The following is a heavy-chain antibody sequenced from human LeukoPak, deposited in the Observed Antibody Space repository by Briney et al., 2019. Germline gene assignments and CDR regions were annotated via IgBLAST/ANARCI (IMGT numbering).Heavy chain of an antibody. CDR1: GYTFTTYD. D-gene: IGHD2-2*02. V-gene: IGHV1-8*03. CDR3: VRVVPAGILKDDAFDI. J-gene: IGHJ3*02. CDR2: MNPNSGNT. Sequence: ASVKVSCKASGYTFTTYDINWVRQATGQGLEWRGWMNPNSGNTGYAQKFQGRVTITRDTSISTAYMELSSLRSEDTAVYYCVRVVPAGILKDDAFDIWGQGTMVTVSS.